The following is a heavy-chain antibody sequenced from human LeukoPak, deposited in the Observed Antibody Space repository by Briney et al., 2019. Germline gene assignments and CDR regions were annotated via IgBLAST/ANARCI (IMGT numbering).Heavy chain of an antibody. D-gene: IGHD4-17*01. V-gene: IGHV3-48*02. CDR2: IGSSGSTV. J-gene: IGHJ3*02. Sequence: GGSLRLSCTVSGFTVSSNSMSWVRQAPGKGLEWVSYIGSSGSTVYYADSVKGRFTISRDNAKNSLYLQMNSLRDEDTAVYYCARDTLVYADSPDAFDIWGQGTMVTVSS. CDR1: GFTVSSNS. CDR3: ARDTLVYADSPDAFDI.